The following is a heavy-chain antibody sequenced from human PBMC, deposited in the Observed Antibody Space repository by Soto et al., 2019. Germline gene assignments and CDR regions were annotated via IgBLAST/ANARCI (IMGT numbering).Heavy chain of an antibody. V-gene: IGHV3-7*01. Sequence: PGGSLRLSCAASGFTFSSYWTSWVRQAPGKGLEWVANIKQDGSEKYYVDSVKGRFTISRDNAKNSLYLQMNSLRAEDTAVYYCARSHQWGQGTLVTVSS. CDR1: GFTFSSYW. CDR2: IKQDGSEK. CDR3: ARSHQ. D-gene: IGHD2-2*01. J-gene: IGHJ4*02.